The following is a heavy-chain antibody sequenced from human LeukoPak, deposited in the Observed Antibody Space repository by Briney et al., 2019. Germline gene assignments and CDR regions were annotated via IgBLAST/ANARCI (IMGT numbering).Heavy chain of an antibody. CDR1: GYSFTSYW. Sequence: GESLKISCKGSGYSFTSYWIGWVRQMPGKGLEWMGIIYPGDSDTRYSPSFQGQVTISADKSISTAYLQWSSLKASDTAMYYCARQVSYCSSTSCYVPNGPGWYMDVWGKGTTGTVSS. V-gene: IGHV5-51*01. D-gene: IGHD2-2*01. CDR3: ARQVSYCSSTSCYVPNGPGWYMDV. CDR2: IYPGDSDT. J-gene: IGHJ6*03.